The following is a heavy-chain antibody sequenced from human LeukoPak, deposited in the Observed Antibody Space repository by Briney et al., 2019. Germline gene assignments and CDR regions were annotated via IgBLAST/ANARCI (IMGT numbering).Heavy chain of an antibody. CDR2: ISSSSSYI. V-gene: IGHV3-21*01. D-gene: IGHD4-17*01. CDR3: ARGATVTTLVGEYYFDY. Sequence: PGGSLRLSCAASGFTFSRYSMIWVRQAPGNGLEWVSSISSSSSYIYYADSVKGRFTISRDNAKNSLYLQMNSLRAEDTAVYYCARGATVTTLVGEYYFDYWGQGTLVTVSS. CDR1: GFTFSRYS. J-gene: IGHJ4*02.